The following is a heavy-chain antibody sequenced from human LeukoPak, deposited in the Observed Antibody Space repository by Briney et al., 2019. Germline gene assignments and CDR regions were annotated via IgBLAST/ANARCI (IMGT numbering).Heavy chain of an antibody. D-gene: IGHD5-24*01. CDR3: ARGTDLEVGRISRHTWFDS. J-gene: IGHJ5*01. Sequence: SVKVSCTASGCTFSSYAMSWVRQAPGQGLEWMRGISPSCGRANYAQYLQGRVTITTDESKNTAYLELSSLRSEDTAVYYCARGTDLEVGRISRHTWFDSWGQGTLVTVSS. CDR2: ISPSCGRA. CDR1: GCTFSSYA. V-gene: IGHV1-69*05.